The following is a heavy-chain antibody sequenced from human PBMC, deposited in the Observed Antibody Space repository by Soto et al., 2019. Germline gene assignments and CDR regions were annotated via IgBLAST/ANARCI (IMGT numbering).Heavy chain of an antibody. CDR2: SNHTGGT. CDR1: GGSVNGYY. J-gene: IGHJ5*02. D-gene: IGHD3-3*01. CDR3: ATRITVFGLLIPPFDP. V-gene: IGHV4-34*01. Sequence: SETLSLTCAVYGGSVNGYYWNWIRPPPGKGLEWIGESNHTGGTHYNPSLKSRVTMSVDTSKNQFSLRLSSVTAADTAIYYCATRITVFGLLIPPFDPWGQGTQVTVSS.